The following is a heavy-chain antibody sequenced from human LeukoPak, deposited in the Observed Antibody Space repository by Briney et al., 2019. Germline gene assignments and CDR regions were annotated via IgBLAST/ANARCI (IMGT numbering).Heavy chain of an antibody. D-gene: IGHD3-3*01. CDR3: ARSTIFGVVIIGLGAFDI. J-gene: IGHJ3*02. CDR1: GVSISSYY. V-gene: IGHV4-59*01. CDR2: IYYSGST. Sequence: SETLSLTCTVSGVSISSYYWSWIRQPPGKGLEWIGYIYYSGSTNYNPSLKSRVTISVDTSKNQFSLKLSSVTAADTAVYYCARSTIFGVVIIGLGAFDIWGQGTMVTVSS.